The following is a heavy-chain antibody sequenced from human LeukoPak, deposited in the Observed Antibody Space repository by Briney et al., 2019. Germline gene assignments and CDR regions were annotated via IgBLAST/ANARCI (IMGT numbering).Heavy chain of an antibody. CDR1: GFTFSNTW. CDR3: ATLTVRGVINI. CDR2: IQSKTDGGTT. Sequence: GGSLRLSCAASGFTFSNTWMNWVRQAPGKGLEWVGPIQSKTDGGTTEYAAPVKGRFTISRDDSKTTLYLQMNSLKTEDTAVYYCATLTVRGVINIWGQGTLVTVSS. D-gene: IGHD3-10*01. J-gene: IGHJ4*02. V-gene: IGHV3-15*01.